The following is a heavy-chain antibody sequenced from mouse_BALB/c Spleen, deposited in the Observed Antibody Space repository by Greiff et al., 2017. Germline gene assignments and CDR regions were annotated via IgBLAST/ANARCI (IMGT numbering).Heavy chain of an antibody. CDR3: AKGGLLQGAMDY. CDR2: IWRGGST. J-gene: IGHJ4*01. V-gene: IGHV2-5-1*01. D-gene: IGHD2-3*01. CDR1: GFSLTCYG. Sequence: QVQLQQSGPSLVQPSQSLSITCTVSGFSLTCYGVHWVRQSPGKGLEWLGVIWRGGSTDYNAAFMSRLSITKDNSKSQVFFKMNSLQADDTAIYYCAKGGLLQGAMDYWGQGTSVTVSS.